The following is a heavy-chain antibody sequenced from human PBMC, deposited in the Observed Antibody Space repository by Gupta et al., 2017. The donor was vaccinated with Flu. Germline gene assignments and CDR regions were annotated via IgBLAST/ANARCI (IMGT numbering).Heavy chain of an antibody. D-gene: IGHD2-2*01. CDR1: GFTFSRYS. CDR3: AKYGSTSCCDY. CDR2: IGGSGGTR. J-gene: IGHJ4*02. V-gene: IGHV3-23*01. Sequence: EVQLLESGGGFVQPGGSLTLSCAASGFTFSRYSMSWVRQAPGKGPEWVSGIGGSGGTRYYADSVKGRFTISRDNSKNTLYLQMNSLRAEDTAVYYCAKYGSTSCCDYWGQGTLVTVSS.